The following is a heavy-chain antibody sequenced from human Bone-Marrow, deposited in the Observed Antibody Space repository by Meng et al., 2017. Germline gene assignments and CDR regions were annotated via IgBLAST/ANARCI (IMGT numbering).Heavy chain of an antibody. CDR3: AGVLLWFWELFPEYYFDY. CDR1: GFTFSSYE. D-gene: IGHD3-10*01. Sequence: GESLKISCAASGFTFSSYEMNWVRQAPGKGLEWVSYISSSGSTIYYADSVKGRFTISRDNAKNSLYLQMNSLRAEDTAVYYCAGVLLWFWELFPEYYFDYWGQGTLVTVSS. V-gene: IGHV3-48*03. CDR2: ISSSGSTI. J-gene: IGHJ4*02.